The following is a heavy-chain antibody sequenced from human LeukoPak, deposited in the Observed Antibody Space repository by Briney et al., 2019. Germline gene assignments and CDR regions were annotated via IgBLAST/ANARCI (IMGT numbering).Heavy chain of an antibody. V-gene: IGHV3-23*01. CDR3: GTGPSSTSIDIDY. CDR2: ISGSGSSK. D-gene: IGHD6-13*01. J-gene: IGHJ4*02. Sequence: GGSLRLSCAASGFTFCSFAMGWVRQAPGKGLEGVSAISGSGSSKYYADYVKGRFAITRNNSKNTLYLQMNSLRTEETAVYYCGTGPSSTSIDIDYWGQGTLVTVSS. CDR1: GFTFCSFA.